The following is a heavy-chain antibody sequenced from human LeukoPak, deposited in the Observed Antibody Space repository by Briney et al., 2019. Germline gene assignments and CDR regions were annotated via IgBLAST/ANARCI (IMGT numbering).Heavy chain of an antibody. Sequence: SETLSLTCTVSGGSISSYYWSWIRQPPGKGLEWIGYIYYSGSTNYNPSLKSRVTISVDTSKNQFSLKLSSVTAGDTAVYYCARDGVYCSGGSCYRNWFDPWGQGTLVTVSS. CDR1: GGSISSYY. J-gene: IGHJ5*02. CDR3: ARDGVYCSGGSCYRNWFDP. V-gene: IGHV4-59*01. D-gene: IGHD2-15*01. CDR2: IYYSGST.